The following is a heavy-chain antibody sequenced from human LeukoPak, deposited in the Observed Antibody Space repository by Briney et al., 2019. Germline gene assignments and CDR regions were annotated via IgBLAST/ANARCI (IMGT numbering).Heavy chain of an antibody. V-gene: IGHV4-59*12. Sequence: PSETLSLTCSVSGGSISTYYWSWIRQPPGKGLEWIGYIYYSGRTSYNPSLRSRVTISIDTSKNQFSLKLSSVTAADTAVYYCAREIDFDAFDIWGQGTMVTASS. CDR2: IYYSGRT. D-gene: IGHD3/OR15-3a*01. CDR1: GGSISTYY. CDR3: AREIDFDAFDI. J-gene: IGHJ3*02.